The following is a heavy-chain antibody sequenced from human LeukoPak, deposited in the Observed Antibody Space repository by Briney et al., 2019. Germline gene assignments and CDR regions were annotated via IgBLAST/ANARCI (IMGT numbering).Heavy chain of an antibody. CDR2: FDPEDGET. D-gene: IGHD2-15*01. V-gene: IGHV1-24*01. CDR1: GYTLTELS. J-gene: IGHJ3*02. Sequence: ASVKVSCKVSGYTLTELSMHWVRQAPGKGLEWMGGFDPEDGETIYAQKFQGRVTMTEDTSTDTAYMEMSSLRSEDTAVYYCARDGGYCSGGSCSRGAFDIWGQGTMVTVSS. CDR3: ARDGGYCSGGSCSRGAFDI.